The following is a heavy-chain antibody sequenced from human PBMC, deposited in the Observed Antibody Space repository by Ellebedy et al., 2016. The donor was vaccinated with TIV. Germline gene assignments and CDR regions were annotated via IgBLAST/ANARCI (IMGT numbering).Heavy chain of an antibody. V-gene: IGHV3-21*01. CDR3: ARDFAVGDSDSFDY. CDR1: GFTFSSYT. J-gene: IGHJ4*02. CDR2: ISSRSSYL. Sequence: GESLKISCAASGFTFSSYTMNWVRQAPGKGLEWVSSISSRSSYLYYADSVKGRFTISRDNAKNSLYLQMNSLRVEDTAVYYCARDFAVGDSDSFDYWGQGTLVTVSS. D-gene: IGHD5-12*01.